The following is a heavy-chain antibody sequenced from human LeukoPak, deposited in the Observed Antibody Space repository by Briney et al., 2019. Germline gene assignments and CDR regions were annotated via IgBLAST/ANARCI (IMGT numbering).Heavy chain of an antibody. CDR3: ATTTIRLGF. CDR1: GGSFSGYY. CDR2: INHSGIT. D-gene: IGHD1-26*01. J-gene: IGHJ4*02. Sequence: SEILSLTCAVYGGSFSGYYWNWIRQPPGKGLEWIGEINHSGITNYNPSLKSRVTISVDTPKNQFSLRLSSVTAADTAVYYCATTTIRLGFWGQGTLVTVSS. V-gene: IGHV4-34*01.